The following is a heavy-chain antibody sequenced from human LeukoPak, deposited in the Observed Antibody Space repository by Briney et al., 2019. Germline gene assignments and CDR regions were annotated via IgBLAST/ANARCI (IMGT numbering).Heavy chain of an antibody. V-gene: IGHV3-23*01. CDR2: MSGSGSST. J-gene: IGHJ4*02. D-gene: IGHD2-15*01. Sequence: PGGSLRLSCAASGFTFNSYAMSWVSQAPGKGMEWVSAMSGSGSSTYYAESVKGRFTISRDNSKNTLYVQMNSLRAEDTAEYYCAKALSHWSRGSCYSAVDYWGQGTLVTVSS. CDR1: GFTFNSYA. CDR3: AKALSHWSRGSCYSAVDY.